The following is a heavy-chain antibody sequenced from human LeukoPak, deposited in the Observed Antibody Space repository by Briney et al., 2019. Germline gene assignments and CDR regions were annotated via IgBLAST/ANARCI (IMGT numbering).Heavy chain of an antibody. D-gene: IGHD4-23*01. V-gene: IGHV3-7*05. CDR2: IKPDGSGK. J-gene: IGHJ2*01. CDR1: GFTFSRYW. Sequence: GGSLRRSWAASGFTFSRYWMTWVRQAPGKGLEWVANIKPDGSGKSYVDSVKGRFTISRDNAKKSLYLEMNSLRAEDTAMYYCASPLLESGGNIHFGLWGRGTLVTVSS. CDR3: ASPLLESGGNIHFGL.